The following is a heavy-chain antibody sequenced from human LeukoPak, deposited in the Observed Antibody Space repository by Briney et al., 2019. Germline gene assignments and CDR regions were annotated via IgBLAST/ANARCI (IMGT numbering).Heavy chain of an antibody. CDR3: ARVPRSPGRIAAAQTWYFDL. J-gene: IGHJ2*01. CDR1: GGSISSGSYY. D-gene: IGHD6-13*01. CDR2: IYTSGST. Sequence: SQTLSLTCTVSGGSISSGSYYWSWIRQPAGKGLEWIGRIYTSGSTNYNPSLKSRVTISVDTSKNQFSLKLSSVTAADTAVYYCARVPRSPGRIAAAQTWYFDLWGRGTLVTVSS. V-gene: IGHV4-61*02.